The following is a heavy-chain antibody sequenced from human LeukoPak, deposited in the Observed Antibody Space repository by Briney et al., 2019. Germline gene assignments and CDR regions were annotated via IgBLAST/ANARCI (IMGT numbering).Heavy chain of an antibody. J-gene: IGHJ4*02. D-gene: IGHD1-26*01. CDR2: INPNSGAT. CDR3: ARSVWYSGSYGFDY. Sequence: ASLEVSCKASGYNFIDHYIYWLRQAPGQGLEWMGWINPNSGATNYAQKFQGRVTMTGDTSVNTAHMELSRLTSDDTAMYFCARSVWYSGSYGFDYWGQGTLVRVAS. V-gene: IGHV1-2*02. CDR1: GYNFIDHY.